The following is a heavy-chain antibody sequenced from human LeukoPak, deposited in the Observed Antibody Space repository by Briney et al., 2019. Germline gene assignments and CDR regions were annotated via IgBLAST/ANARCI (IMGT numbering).Heavy chain of an antibody. CDR3: ARDTALIITPGGPDY. Sequence: ASVKVSCKASGYIFASYGISWVRQAPGQGLEWMGWISAYNGDTKYAQNLQGRATLTTDTSTGTAYMELRSLTSDDTALYYCARDTALIITPGGPDYWGRGTLITVSS. D-gene: IGHD3-10*01. J-gene: IGHJ4*02. CDR1: GYIFASYG. CDR2: ISAYNGDT. V-gene: IGHV1-18*01.